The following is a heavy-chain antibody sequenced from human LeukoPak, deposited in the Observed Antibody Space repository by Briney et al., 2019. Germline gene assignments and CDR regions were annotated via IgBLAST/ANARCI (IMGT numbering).Heavy chain of an antibody. Sequence: GGSLRLSCAASGFTFSSYAMTWVRQAPGKGLEWVSTITTSGGNTYYADSVKGRFTIPRDNSKNTLYLQMNSLRAEDTAIYYCANPLVRSSWLLDYWGRGTLVTVSS. CDR2: ITTSGGNT. D-gene: IGHD6-13*01. V-gene: IGHV3-23*01. CDR3: ANPLVRSSWLLDY. CDR1: GFTFSSYA. J-gene: IGHJ4*02.